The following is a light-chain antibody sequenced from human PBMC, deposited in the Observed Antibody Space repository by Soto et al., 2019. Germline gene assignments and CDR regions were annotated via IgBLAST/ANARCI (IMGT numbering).Light chain of an antibody. CDR1: QSIAGY. J-gene: IGKJ5*01. CDR3: QQRSNWPPIT. CDR2: DTS. V-gene: IGKV3-11*01. Sequence: EIVLTQSPATLPLSPGERATLSCRASQSIAGYLAWYQKKPGQVPRLLIYDTSNRVTGVPARFSGSGSGTDFTLSISSLEPEDFAVYYCQQRSNWPPITFGQGTRLENK.